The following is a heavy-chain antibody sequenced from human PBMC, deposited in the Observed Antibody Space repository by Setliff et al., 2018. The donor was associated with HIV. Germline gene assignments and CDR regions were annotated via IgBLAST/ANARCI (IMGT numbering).Heavy chain of an antibody. D-gene: IGHD3-22*01. J-gene: IGHJ3*02. Sequence: PSETLSLTCTVSGGSITSGGDSWSWIRQHPGKGLKWIGYISYSGITYYDPSLKSRLTMSVDTSNNQFSLKLSSATAADTAVYYCARVLGVRRDYYASSAPLRAAFDIWGQGTMVTVSS. V-gene: IGHV4-31*03. CDR3: ARVLGVRRDYYASSAPLRAAFDI. CDR1: GGSITSGGDS. CDR2: ISYSGIT.